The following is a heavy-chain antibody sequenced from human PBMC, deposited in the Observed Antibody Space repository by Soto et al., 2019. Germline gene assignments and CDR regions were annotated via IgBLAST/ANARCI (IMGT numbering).Heavy chain of an antibody. D-gene: IGHD5-12*01. J-gene: IGHJ4*02. CDR1: GFTFDDYG. CDR2: INWNGGST. CDR3: ARVGYSGYDLNTYYFDY. V-gene: IGHV3-20*01. Sequence: EVQLVESGGGVVRPGGSLRLSCAASGFTFDDYGMSWVRQAPGKGLEWVSGINWNGGSTGYADSVKGRFTISRDNAKNSLYLQMNSLRAEDTALYHCARVGYSGYDLNTYYFDYWGQGTLVTVSS.